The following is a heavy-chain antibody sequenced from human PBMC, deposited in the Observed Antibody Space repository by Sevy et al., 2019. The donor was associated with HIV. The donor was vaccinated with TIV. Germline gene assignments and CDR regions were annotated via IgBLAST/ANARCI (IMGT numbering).Heavy chain of an antibody. CDR3: AREFTVAPGYYFDL. J-gene: IGHJ2*01. CDR1: GFSIRSYG. V-gene: IGHV3-30*03. D-gene: IGHD4-17*01. CDR2: ISYDGTKK. Sequence: GGSLRLSCAASGFSIRSYGMHWVRQAPGKGLEWVALISYDGTKKYYADSVKGRFTISRDTSETTLYLQMKSLRDEDTAVYYCAREFTVAPGYYFDLWCRGALVTVSS.